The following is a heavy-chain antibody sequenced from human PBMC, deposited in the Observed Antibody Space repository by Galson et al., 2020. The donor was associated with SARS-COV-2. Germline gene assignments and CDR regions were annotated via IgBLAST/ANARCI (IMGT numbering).Heavy chain of an antibody. J-gene: IGHJ4*02. V-gene: IGHV4-39*07. CDR1: GVSITSSSQY. Sequence: SETLSLTCNVSGVSITSSSQYWGWIPQPPGKGLEWIGNIHHGGNTDYNPSLKSRASISIDTPKNQFSLELTSVTAADTAVYYCARDYNSPARLGYCGQGILVTVSS. D-gene: IGHD3-16*01. CDR3: ARDYNSPARLGY. CDR2: IHHGGNT.